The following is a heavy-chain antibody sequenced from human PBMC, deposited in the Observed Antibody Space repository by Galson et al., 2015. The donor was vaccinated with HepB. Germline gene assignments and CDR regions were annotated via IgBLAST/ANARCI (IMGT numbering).Heavy chain of an antibody. CDR1: GGSFSGYY. J-gene: IGHJ6*02. Sequence: LSLTCAVYGGSFSGYYWSWLRQPPGKGLEWIGEINHSGSTNYNPSLKSRVTISVDTSKNQFSLKLSSVTAADTAVYYCARGYYYDSSGYEYYYYGMDVWGQGTTVTVSS. V-gene: IGHV4-34*01. D-gene: IGHD3-22*01. CDR3: ARGYYYDSSGYEYYYYGMDV. CDR2: INHSGST.